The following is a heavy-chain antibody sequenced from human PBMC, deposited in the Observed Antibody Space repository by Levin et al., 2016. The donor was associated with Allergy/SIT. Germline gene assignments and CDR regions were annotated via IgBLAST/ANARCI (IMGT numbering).Heavy chain of an antibody. CDR3: ARDTVDCSSTSCYGDYGMDV. J-gene: IGHJ6*02. Sequence: WIRQPPGKGLEWVANIKQDGSEKYYVDSVKGRFTISRDNAENSLDLQMNSLRAEDTAVYYCARDTVDCSSTSCYGDYGMDVWGQGTTVTVSS. CDR2: IKQDGSEK. D-gene: IGHD2-2*01. V-gene: IGHV3-7*03.